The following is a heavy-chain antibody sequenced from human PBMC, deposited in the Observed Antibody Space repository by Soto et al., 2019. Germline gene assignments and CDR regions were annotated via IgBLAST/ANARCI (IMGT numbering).Heavy chain of an antibody. J-gene: IGHJ5*01. V-gene: IGHV6-1*01. D-gene: IGHD6-19*01. CDR3: AREGSDSSGWFDS. Sequence: PSQTLSLTCVISGDSVSSNSVAWNWIRQSPSRGLEWLGRTYYGSRWYTDFAPSVKSRITINPDTSKNQLSLQMNSVTPGDTAVYFCAREGSDSSGWFDSWGQGTLVTVSS. CDR1: GDSVSSNSVA. CDR2: TYYGSRWYT.